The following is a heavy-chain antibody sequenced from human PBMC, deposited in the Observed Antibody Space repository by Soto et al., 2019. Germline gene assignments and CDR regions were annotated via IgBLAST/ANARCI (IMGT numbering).Heavy chain of an antibody. Sequence: GESLKISCKGSGYSFTSYWISWVRQMPGKGLEWMGRIDPSDSYTNYSPSFQGHDTISADKPISTAYLQWSSLKASDTAMYYCARQGYCSSTGCYARYYYYGMDVWGQGTTVTVSS. V-gene: IGHV5-10-1*01. CDR3: ARQGYCSSTGCYARYYYYGMDV. D-gene: IGHD2-2*01. CDR2: IDPSDSYT. J-gene: IGHJ6*02. CDR1: GYSFTSYW.